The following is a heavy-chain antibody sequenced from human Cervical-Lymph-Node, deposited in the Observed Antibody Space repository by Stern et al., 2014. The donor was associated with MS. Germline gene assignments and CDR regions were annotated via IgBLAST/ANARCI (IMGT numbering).Heavy chain of an antibody. D-gene: IGHD5-18*01. CDR3: ARHDSYDYNPMDV. CDR1: GVSVSSYY. Sequence: QVQLVESGPGLVKPSETLSLTCTVSGVSVSSYYWSWIRQSPGKGLEWIGYFYYSGSTNYNPSLKSRVTISVDTPKNHFPLKLSSVTAADTAVYYCARHDSYDYNPMDVWGQGTTVTVSS. V-gene: IGHV4-59*08. J-gene: IGHJ6*02. CDR2: FYYSGST.